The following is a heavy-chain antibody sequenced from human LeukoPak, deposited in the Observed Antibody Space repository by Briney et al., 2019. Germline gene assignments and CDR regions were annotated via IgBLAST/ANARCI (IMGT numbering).Heavy chain of an antibody. CDR2: ISGSGGST. Sequence: GGSLRLSCAASGFTFSSYAMSWVRQAPGKGLEWVSAISGSGGSTYYADSMKGRFTISRHNSKNTLYLQMNSLRAEDTAVYYCASDSSGVYYYYGMDVWGQGTTVTVSS. CDR3: ASDSSGVYYYYGMDV. V-gene: IGHV3-23*01. CDR1: GFTFSSYA. J-gene: IGHJ6*02. D-gene: IGHD3-22*01.